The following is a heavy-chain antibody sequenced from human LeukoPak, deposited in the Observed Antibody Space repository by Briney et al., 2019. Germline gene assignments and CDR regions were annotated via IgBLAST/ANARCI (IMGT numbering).Heavy chain of an antibody. Sequence: PGGSLRLSCAASGFTFSSYWMHWVRQAPGKGLEWVSAISGSGGSTYYADSVKGRFTISRDNSKNTLYLQMNSLRAEDTAVYYCAKDSCSSTSCLYYFDYWGQGTLVTVSS. J-gene: IGHJ4*02. CDR3: AKDSCSSTSCLYYFDY. CDR1: GFTFSSYW. V-gene: IGHV3-23*01. D-gene: IGHD2-2*01. CDR2: ISGSGGST.